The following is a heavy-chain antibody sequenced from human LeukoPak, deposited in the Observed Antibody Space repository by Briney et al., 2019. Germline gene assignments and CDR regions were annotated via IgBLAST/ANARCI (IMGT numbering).Heavy chain of an antibody. Sequence: GGSPRLSCAASGFTFSTYSMNWVRQAPGKGLEWVSSISYSSTYIYYADSVKGRFTISRDNAKNSLYLQMNSLRAEDTAVYYCARDRVVYGDSPNFDYWGQGTLVTVSS. CDR2: ISYSSTYI. J-gene: IGHJ4*02. D-gene: IGHD4-17*01. CDR1: GFTFSTYS. V-gene: IGHV3-21*01. CDR3: ARDRVVYGDSPNFDY.